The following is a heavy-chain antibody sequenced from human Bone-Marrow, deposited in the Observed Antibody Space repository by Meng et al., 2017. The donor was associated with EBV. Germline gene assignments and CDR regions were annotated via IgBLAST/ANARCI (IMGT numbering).Heavy chain of an antibody. CDR1: GGPFRYYA. Sequence: QGPLVPAAAEGKKPWSSVKASCKTSGGPFRYYAISWVRQAPGQGLEWLGGFLPRLGAPNYAQKFHGRVKITADESTSTHYMDLSSLRSEDTAIYYCASESGRGYTPDYWGQGTLVTVSS. V-gene: IGHV1-69*01. D-gene: IGHD3-10*01. J-gene: IGHJ4*02. CDR2: FLPRLGAP. CDR3: ASESGRGYTPDY.